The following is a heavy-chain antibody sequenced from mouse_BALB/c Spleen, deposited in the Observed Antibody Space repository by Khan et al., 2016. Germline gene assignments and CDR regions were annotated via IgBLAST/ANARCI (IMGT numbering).Heavy chain of an antibody. D-gene: IGHD2-4*01. CDR1: GYTFTSYY. CDR3: TRAGYDYPFAY. CDR2: INPSNGDT. V-gene: IGHV1S81*02. Sequence: QVQLKEPGAELVKPGASVKLSCKASGYTFTSYYMYWVKQRPGQGLEWIGEINPSNGDTNFNERFKSKATLTVDKSSSTTYMQFSSLTSEDSAVYYCTRAGYDYPFAYWGQGTLVTVST. J-gene: IGHJ3*01.